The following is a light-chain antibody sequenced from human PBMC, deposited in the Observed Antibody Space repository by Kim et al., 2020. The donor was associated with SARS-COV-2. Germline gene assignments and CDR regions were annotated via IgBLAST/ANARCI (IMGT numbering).Light chain of an antibody. CDR3: QKYDSTLLT. Sequence: DIVMTQSPDSLAVSLGERATINCKSSQSVLYSSNNKNYLAWYQQKPGQPPKLLIYWASTRESGVPDRFSGSGSGTDFTLTISSLQAEDVAVYYCQKYDSTLLTFGGGTKLEI. J-gene: IGKJ4*01. CDR1: QSVLYSSNNKNY. V-gene: IGKV4-1*01. CDR2: WAS.